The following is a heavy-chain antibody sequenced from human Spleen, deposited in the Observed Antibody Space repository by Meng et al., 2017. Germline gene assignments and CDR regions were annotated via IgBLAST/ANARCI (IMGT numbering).Heavy chain of an antibody. D-gene: IGHD4-23*01. J-gene: IGHJ4*02. CDR1: GFTFSHYS. CDR3: ARDYGGNSGGY. CDR2: IYSSSTYI. Sequence: EVQLGASGGGLVKPGWSLRLSCAASGFTFSHYSMNWVRQAPGKGLEWVSSIYSSSTYIYYADSVKGRFTISRDNAKNSLYLQMNSLRAEDTAVYYCARDYGGNSGGYWGQGTLVTVSS. V-gene: IGHV3-21*01.